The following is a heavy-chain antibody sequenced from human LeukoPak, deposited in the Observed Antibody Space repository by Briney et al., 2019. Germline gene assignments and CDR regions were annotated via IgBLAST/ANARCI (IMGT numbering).Heavy chain of an antibody. D-gene: IGHD2-21*01. CDR2: ISYDGSNK. CDR1: GFTFSSYA. CDR3: AKEVVGFDP. Sequence: GGSLRLSCAASGFTFSSYAMHWVRQAPGKGLEWVAVISYDGSNKYYADSVKGRFTISRDNSKNTLYLQMNSLRAEDTAVYYCAKEVVGFDPWGQGTLVTVSS. V-gene: IGHV3-30*01. J-gene: IGHJ5*02.